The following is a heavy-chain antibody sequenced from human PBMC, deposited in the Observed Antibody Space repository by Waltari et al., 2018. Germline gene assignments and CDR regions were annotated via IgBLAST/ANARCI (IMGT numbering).Heavy chain of an antibody. CDR2: INHSGST. D-gene: IGHD1-7*01. J-gene: IGHJ6*03. V-gene: IGHV4-34*01. CDR1: GGSFSGYY. Sequence: QVQLQQWGAGLLKPSETLSLTCAVYGGSFSGYYWSWIRQQPGKGLEWIGEINHSGSTNYNPPLKRRVTIPVATSNNQFSLKLVSVTAADTAVYYRARGSTGTTPYYYYMDVWGKGTTVTVSS. CDR3: ARGSTGTTPYYYYMDV.